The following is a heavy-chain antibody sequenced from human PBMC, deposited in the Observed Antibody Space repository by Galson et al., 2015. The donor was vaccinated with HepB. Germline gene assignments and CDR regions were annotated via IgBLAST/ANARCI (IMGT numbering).Heavy chain of an antibody. CDR3: ARETTTVAPFDY. CDR1: GFTFSSYS. J-gene: IGHJ4*02. Sequence: SLRLSCAASGFTFSSYSMNWVRQAPGKGLEWVSSISSSSSYIYYADSVKGRFTISRDNAKNSLYLQMNSLRAEDTAVYYCARETTTVAPFDYWGQGTLVTVSS. V-gene: IGHV3-21*01. CDR2: ISSSSSYI. D-gene: IGHD4-23*01.